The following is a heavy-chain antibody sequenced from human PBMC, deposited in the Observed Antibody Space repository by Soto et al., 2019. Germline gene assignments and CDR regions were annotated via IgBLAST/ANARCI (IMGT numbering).Heavy chain of an antibody. CDR1: GGTFSSYA. V-gene: IGHV1-69*05. D-gene: IGHD3-22*01. CDR2: IIANNGTT. CDR3: ARVRLITMIVVVITPDAFDI. Sequence: VASVKVSCKASGGTFSSYAISWVRQAPGQGLEWMGGIIANNGTTNYAQKLQGRVTITTDTSTSTAYMELRSLRSEDTAVYYCARVRLITMIVVVITPDAFDIWGQGTMVTVSS. J-gene: IGHJ3*02.